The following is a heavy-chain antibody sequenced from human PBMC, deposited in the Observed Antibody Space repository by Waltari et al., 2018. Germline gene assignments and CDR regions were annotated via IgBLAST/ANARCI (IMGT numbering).Heavy chain of an antibody. CDR2: INHSGST. D-gene: IGHD3-10*01. CDR1: GGSFSGYY. J-gene: IGHJ6*03. CDR3: ARRFVLYYYGSGSYLPYYMDV. V-gene: IGHV4-34*01. Sequence: QVQLQQWGAGLLKPSETLSLTCAVYGGSFSGYYWSWIRQPPGKGLEWIGEINHSGSTNYNPSLKSRVTISVDTSKNQFSLKLSSVTAADTAVYYCARRFVLYYYGSGSYLPYYMDVWGKGTTVTVSS.